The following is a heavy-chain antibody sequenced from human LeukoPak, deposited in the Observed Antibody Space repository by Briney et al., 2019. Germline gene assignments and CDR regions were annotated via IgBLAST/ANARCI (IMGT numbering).Heavy chain of an antibody. CDR3: ARGQLDSYNPFDY. J-gene: IGHJ4*02. CDR1: GFTFSSYS. CDR2: ISRSSGAI. D-gene: IGHD1-1*01. V-gene: IGHV3-48*01. Sequence: GSLRLSCTASGFTFSSYSMNWVRQAPGKGLEWISYISRSSGAIYYADPVKGRFTISRDNAENSLYLRMSSLRAVDTAVYFCARGQLDSYNPFDYWGQGILVTVSS.